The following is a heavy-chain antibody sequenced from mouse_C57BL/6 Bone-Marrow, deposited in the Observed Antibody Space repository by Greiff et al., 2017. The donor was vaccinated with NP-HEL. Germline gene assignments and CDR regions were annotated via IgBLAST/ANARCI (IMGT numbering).Heavy chain of an antibody. CDR2: IWRGGST. CDR3: AKKGGSFYAMDY. CDR1: GFSLTSYG. Sequence: VQLQQSGPGLVQPSQSLSITCTVSGFSLTSYGVHWVRQSPGKGLEWLGVIWRGGSTDYNAAFMSRLSITKDNSKSQVVFKMNSLQADDTAIYYCAKKGGSFYAMDYWGQGTSVTVSS. J-gene: IGHJ4*01. V-gene: IGHV2-5*01. D-gene: IGHD1-1*02.